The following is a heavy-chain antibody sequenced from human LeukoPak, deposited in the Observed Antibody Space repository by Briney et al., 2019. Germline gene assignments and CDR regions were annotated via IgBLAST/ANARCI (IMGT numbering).Heavy chain of an antibody. CDR1: GYXFTGYY. D-gene: IGHD6-13*01. V-gene: IGHV1-46*01. Sequence: ASVKVSCKASGYXFTGYYIHWVRQAPGQGREWLGIINPSGGSTSYAQKYQGRVTMTRDTSTSTVYMELSSLRSEDTAVYYCVRDCIAAAGSFCGMDVWGQGTTITVSS. CDR2: INPSGGST. CDR3: VRDCIAAAGSFCGMDV. J-gene: IGHJ6*02.